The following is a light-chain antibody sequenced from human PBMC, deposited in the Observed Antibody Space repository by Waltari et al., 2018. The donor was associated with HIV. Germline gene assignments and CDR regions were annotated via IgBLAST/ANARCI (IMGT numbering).Light chain of an antibody. Sequence: DIQMTQSPPTLSASVGDRVTITCRASQSISNWLAWYQQKPGKAPKLLIYRASTLESGVPSRFSGSGSGTEFTLTISRLQPDDFATYYCQQYDSYSWTFGQGTKVEI. CDR1: QSISNW. V-gene: IGKV1-5*03. CDR3: QQYDSYSWT. J-gene: IGKJ1*01. CDR2: RAS.